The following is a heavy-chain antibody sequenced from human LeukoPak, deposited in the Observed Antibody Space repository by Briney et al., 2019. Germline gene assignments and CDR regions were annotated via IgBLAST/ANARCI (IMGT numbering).Heavy chain of an antibody. CDR1: GFTFSSYA. CDR2: IWYDGSNK. J-gene: IGHJ4*02. CDR3: VKDDKSGSYLDY. V-gene: IGHV3-33*06. D-gene: IGHD1-26*01. Sequence: GGSLRLSCAASGFTFSSYAMHWVRQAPGKGLEWVAVIWYDGSNKYYADSVKGRFTISRDNSKNTLYLQMNSLRAEDTAVYYCVKDDKSGSYLDYWGQGALVTVSS.